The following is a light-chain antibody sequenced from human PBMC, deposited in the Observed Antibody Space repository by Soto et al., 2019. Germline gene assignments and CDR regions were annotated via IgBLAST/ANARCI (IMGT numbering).Light chain of an antibody. J-gene: IGKJ2*01. CDR1: QSVYSK. Sequence: EIVLTQSPGTLSLSPGERATLSCRASQSVYSKVAWYQQKPGQAPRLLIYETATRATDIPARFTGSGSGTEFTLTITTLQSEDFAIYYCQQYSQWPPYTFGQGTKVDIK. V-gene: IGKV3-15*01. CDR2: ETA. CDR3: QQYSQWPPYT.